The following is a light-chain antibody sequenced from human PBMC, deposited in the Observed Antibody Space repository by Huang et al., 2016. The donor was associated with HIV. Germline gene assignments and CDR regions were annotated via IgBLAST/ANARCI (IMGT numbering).Light chain of an antibody. CDR2: KAS. CDR1: KTITNW. V-gene: IGKV1-5*03. Sequence: DIQMTQSPSTLSASVGDRVTITCRASKTITNWLAWYKQKPGKAPKLLIYKASTLETGVPSRFSGSGSGTEFTLTINSMQPDDFATYYCQQYSSWRTFGQGTKVE. J-gene: IGKJ1*01. CDR3: QQYSSWRT.